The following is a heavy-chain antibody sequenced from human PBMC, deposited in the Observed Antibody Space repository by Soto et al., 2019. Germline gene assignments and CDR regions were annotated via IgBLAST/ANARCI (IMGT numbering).Heavy chain of an antibody. CDR1: GGSISSSTYY. V-gene: IGHV4-39*01. CDR3: ARRSYTDTFDI. Sequence: QLQLQESGPGLVKPSETLSLTCTVSGGSISSSTYYWGWIRQPPGKGPEWIAPIYYSGSTYYNPSLKSRVTTSADTSKTQFSLKLSSVTAADTAVYYCARRSYTDTFDIWGQGTMVTVSS. J-gene: IGHJ3*02. CDR2: IYYSGST. D-gene: IGHD3-10*01.